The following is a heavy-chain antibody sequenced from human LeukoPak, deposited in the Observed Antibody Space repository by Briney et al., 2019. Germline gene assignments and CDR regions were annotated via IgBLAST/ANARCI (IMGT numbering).Heavy chain of an antibody. CDR1: GYTFTIYA. J-gene: IGHJ5*02. D-gene: IGHD3-10*01. CDR2: INTNTGNP. Sequence: ASVKVSCKASGYTFTIYAMNWVRQAPGQGLEWMGWINTNTGNPTYAQGFTGRFVFSLDTSVSTAYLQISSLKAEDTAVYYCARENYGSGSYWFDPWGQGTLVTVSS. CDR3: ARENYGSGSYWFDP. V-gene: IGHV7-4-1*02.